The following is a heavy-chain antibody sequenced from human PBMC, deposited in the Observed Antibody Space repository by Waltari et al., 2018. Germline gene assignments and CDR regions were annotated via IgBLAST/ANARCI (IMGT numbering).Heavy chain of an antibody. Sequence: QVQLVASGGGVVQPGRSLRLSCAASGFPFSSYAMPWVRQAPGKGLEWVAVISYDGSNKYYADSVKGRFTISRDNSKNTLYLQMNSLRAEDTAVYYCARDRGYNNNYFDYWGQGTLVTVSS. CDR2: ISYDGSNK. CDR3: ARDRGYNNNYFDY. J-gene: IGHJ4*02. D-gene: IGHD3-10*01. CDR1: GFPFSSYA. V-gene: IGHV3-30*01.